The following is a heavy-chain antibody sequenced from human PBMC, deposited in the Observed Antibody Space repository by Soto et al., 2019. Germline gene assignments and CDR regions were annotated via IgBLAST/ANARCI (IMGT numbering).Heavy chain of an antibody. V-gene: IGHV4-34*01. CDR1: GGSFSGYY. J-gene: IGHJ6*02. Sequence: QVQLQQWGAGLLKPSETLSLTCAVYGGSFSGYYWSWIRQPPGKGLEWIGEINHSGSTNYNPSLKSRVTISVDTSKNHFSLKLSSVTAADTAVYYCARGRCSGGSCYFLIGYYGMDVWGQGTTVTVSS. CDR3: ARGRCSGGSCYFLIGYYGMDV. D-gene: IGHD2-15*01. CDR2: INHSGST.